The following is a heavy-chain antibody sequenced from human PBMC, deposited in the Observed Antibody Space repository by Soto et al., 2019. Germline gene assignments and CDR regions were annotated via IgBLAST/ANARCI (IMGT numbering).Heavy chain of an antibody. Sequence: RGESLKISCQGSGYTFSTYWIAWVRQLPGKGLEWVGVVYPGDSDTRYSPSFQGQVTISADKSTSTVYLQWNTLKTSDTAIYYCARPRRRGRSDALDIWGQGTLVTVSS. J-gene: IGHJ3*02. V-gene: IGHV5-51*01. CDR2: VYPGDSDT. CDR1: GYTFSTYW. CDR3: ARPRRRGRSDALDI.